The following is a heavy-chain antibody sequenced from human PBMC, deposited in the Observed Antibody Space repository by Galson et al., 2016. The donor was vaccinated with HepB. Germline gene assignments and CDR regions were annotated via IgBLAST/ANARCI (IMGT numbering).Heavy chain of an antibody. CDR2: VHHSGLI. Sequence: LSLTCAVYGGSLSGNYWSWIRQPPGKGLEWIGYVHHSGLIYYNPSLKTRISIVRNTSKNQFSLKVRSVTAADTAVYYCSRASSGYPTMRPIDYWGQGTLVTVSS. CDR1: GGSLSGNY. CDR3: SRASSGYPTMRPIDY. V-gene: IGHV4-34*09. D-gene: IGHD3-22*01. J-gene: IGHJ4*02.